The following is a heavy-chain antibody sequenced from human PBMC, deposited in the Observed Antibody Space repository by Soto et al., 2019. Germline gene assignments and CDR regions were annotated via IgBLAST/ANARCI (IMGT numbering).Heavy chain of an antibody. J-gene: IGHJ5*02. V-gene: IGHV3-49*03. D-gene: IGHD2-15*01. CDR2: IRSKAYGGTT. CDR1: GFTFGDYA. CDR3: TRDDCSGGSCYWDNWFDP. Sequence: GGSLRLSCTASGFTFGDYAMSWFRQAPGKGLEWVGFIRSKAYGGTTEYAASVKGRFTISRDDSKSIAYLQMNSLKTEDTAVYYCTRDDCSGGSCYWDNWFDPWGQGTLVTVSS.